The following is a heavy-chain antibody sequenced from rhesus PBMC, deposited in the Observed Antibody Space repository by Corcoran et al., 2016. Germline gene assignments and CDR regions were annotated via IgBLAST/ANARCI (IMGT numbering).Heavy chain of an antibody. CDR2: ITGNGGST. CDR1: GGSFSSNW. Sequence: QVQLQESGPGLVKPSETLSLTCAVSGGSFSSNWWTWIRQPPGKGLEWIGEITGNGGSTNYNPSLKSRVTFSKDASKNEFSLKLSSVTAADTAVYYCASQFFYSGNYYLDYWGQGVLVTVSS. D-gene: IGHD3-16*01. V-gene: IGHV4-80*01. J-gene: IGHJ4*01. CDR3: ASQFFYSGNYYLDY.